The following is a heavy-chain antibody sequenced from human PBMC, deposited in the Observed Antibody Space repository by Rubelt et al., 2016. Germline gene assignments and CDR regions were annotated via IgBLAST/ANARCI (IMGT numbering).Heavy chain of an antibody. CDR3: ARKPSVVLLATLFDY. V-gene: IGHV4-34*01. D-gene: IGHD2-15*01. J-gene: IGHJ4*02. CDR1: RGSFSDYY. Sequence: QVQLLQRGAGLLKTSETLSLACAVNRGSFSDYYWTWVRQPPGKGLEWIGSISYTGRTYYNPSLTSRVAISVDTSENNFSLRLTSVTAADTALYYCARKPSVVLLATLFDYWGQGALVTVSS. CDR2: ISYTGRT.